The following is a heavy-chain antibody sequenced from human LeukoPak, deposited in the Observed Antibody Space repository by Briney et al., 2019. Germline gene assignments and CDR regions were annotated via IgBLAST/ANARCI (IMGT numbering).Heavy chain of an antibody. Sequence: ASVKVSCKASGYTFTSYDINWVRQATGQGRGWMGWMNPNSGNTGYAQKFQGRATITRNTPISTAYMELSSLRSADTAVYYCARALKMNSGYDPPTYYYYYMDVWGKGTTVTVSS. J-gene: IGHJ6*03. D-gene: IGHD5-12*01. CDR2: MNPNSGNT. CDR3: ARALKMNSGYDPPTYYYYYMDV. CDR1: GYTFTSYD. V-gene: IGHV1-8*03.